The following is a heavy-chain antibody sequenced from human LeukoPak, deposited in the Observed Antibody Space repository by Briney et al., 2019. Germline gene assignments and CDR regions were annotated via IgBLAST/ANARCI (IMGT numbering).Heavy chain of an antibody. CDR1: GGSISSGGYY. CDR3: ARDLRPGGYGYGAVFDH. CDR2: IYYSGST. D-gene: IGHD5-18*01. Sequence: LRLSCTVSGGSISSGGYYWNWIRQHPGKGLEWIGYIYYSGSTYYNPSLKSRVTISVDTSKNQFSLNLSSVTVADTAVYYCARDLRPGGYGYGAVFDHWGQGTLVTVSS. J-gene: IGHJ4*02. V-gene: IGHV4-31*03.